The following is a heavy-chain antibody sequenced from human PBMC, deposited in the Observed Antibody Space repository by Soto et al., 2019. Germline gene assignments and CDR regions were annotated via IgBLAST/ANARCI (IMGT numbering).Heavy chain of an antibody. CDR2: ISAYNGNK. D-gene: IGHD6-6*01. J-gene: IGHJ4*02. Sequence: QVQLVQSGGEVKKPGASVEVSCRTSGYMFTTYGMSWVRQAPGQGLEWLAWISAYNGNKKYAQKFQGRVPMTTATSTSTVSMELRNLTSDDTGTYFCARTGGGMAARPLEYWGQGTLVTVSS. CDR3: ARTGGGMAARPLEY. V-gene: IGHV1-18*04. CDR1: GYMFTTYG.